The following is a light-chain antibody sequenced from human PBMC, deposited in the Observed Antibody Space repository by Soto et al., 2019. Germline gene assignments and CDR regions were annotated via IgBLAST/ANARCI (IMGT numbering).Light chain of an antibody. CDR2: WAS. CDR3: QQDYSAPYT. J-gene: IGKJ2*01. Sequence: DIVMTQSPDSLAVSLGERATIKCKSSQTVLYSSNNKNYLAWYQQKAGQPPKLLIYWASTRESGVPDRFSGSGSGTDVTLTISSLQAEDVAVYYCQQDYSAPYTFGQGTKLEIK. CDR1: QTVLYSSNNKNY. V-gene: IGKV4-1*01.